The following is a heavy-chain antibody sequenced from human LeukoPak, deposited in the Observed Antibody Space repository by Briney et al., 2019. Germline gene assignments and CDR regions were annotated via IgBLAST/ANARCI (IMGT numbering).Heavy chain of an antibody. Sequence: SQTLSLTCTVSGGSISSGGYYWSWIRQHPGKGLEWIGHIYYSGSTYYNPSLKSRVTISVDTSKNQFSLKLSSVTAADTAVYYCARETTVTDRAFDCWGQGTLVTVSS. J-gene: IGHJ4*02. CDR1: GGSISSGGYY. V-gene: IGHV4-31*03. CDR2: IYYSGST. D-gene: IGHD4-17*01. CDR3: ARETTVTDRAFDC.